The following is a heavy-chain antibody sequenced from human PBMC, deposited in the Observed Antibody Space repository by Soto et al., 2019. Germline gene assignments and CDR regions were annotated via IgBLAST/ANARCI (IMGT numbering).Heavy chain of an antibody. D-gene: IGHD6-6*01. J-gene: IGHJ4*02. CDR1: GGSISSGGYY. Sequence: SETLSLTCPVSGGSISSGGYYWSWIRQHPGKGLEWIGYIYYSGSTYYNPSLKSRVTISVDTSKNQFSLKLSSVTAADTAVYYCAREVSSSATGYYYFDYWGQGTLVTVSS. CDR3: AREVSSSATGYYYFDY. CDR2: IYYSGST. V-gene: IGHV4-31*03.